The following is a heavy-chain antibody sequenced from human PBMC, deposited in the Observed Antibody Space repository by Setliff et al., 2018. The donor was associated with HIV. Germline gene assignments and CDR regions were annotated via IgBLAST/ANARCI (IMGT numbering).Heavy chain of an antibody. D-gene: IGHD3-10*01. CDR1: GYSFTSYW. CDR2: IDPSNSNT. J-gene: IGHJ4*02. CDR3: ARGGYGSENLLFDF. V-gene: IGHV5-10-1*01. Sequence: PGESLKISCKGSGYSFTSYWISWVRQMPGKGLEWMGRIDPSNSNTNYSPSFQGHVTISADKSISTAYLQWSSLKASDTAMYYCARGGYGSENLLFDFWGQGTLVTVSS.